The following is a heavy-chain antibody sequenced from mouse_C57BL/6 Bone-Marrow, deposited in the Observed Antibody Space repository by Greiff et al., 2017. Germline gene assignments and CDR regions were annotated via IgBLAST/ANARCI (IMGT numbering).Heavy chain of an antibody. CDR2: IHPNSGST. V-gene: IGHV1-64*01. Sequence: VQLQQPGAELVKPGASVKLSCKASGYTFTSYWMHWVKQRPGQGLEWIGMIHPNSGSTNYNEKFKSKATLTVDKSSSTAYMQRSSLTSEDSAVYYCASSYYSPWFAYWGQGTLVTVSA. D-gene: IGHD2-12*01. CDR3: ASSYYSPWFAY. CDR1: GYTFTSYW. J-gene: IGHJ3*01.